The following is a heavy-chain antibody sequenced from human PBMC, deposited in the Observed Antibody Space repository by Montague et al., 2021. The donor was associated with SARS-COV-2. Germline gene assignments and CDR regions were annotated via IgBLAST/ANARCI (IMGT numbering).Heavy chain of an antibody. CDR3: ARDIAVAGLFDY. D-gene: IGHD6-19*01. Sequence: SGSTNYNPSLKSRVTISVDTSKNQFSLKLSSVTAADTAVYYCARDIAVAGLFDYWGQGTLVNVSS. J-gene: IGHJ4*02. CDR2: SGST. V-gene: IGHV4-61*02.